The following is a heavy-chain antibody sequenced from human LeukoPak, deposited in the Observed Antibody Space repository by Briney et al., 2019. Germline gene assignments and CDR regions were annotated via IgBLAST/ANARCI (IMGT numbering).Heavy chain of an antibody. CDR2: ISGSGGST. CDR1: GFTFSSYA. Sequence: GGSLRLSCAASGFTFSSYAMSWVRQAPGKGLEWVSAISGSGGSTYYADSVKGRFTISRDNSKNTLYLRMNSLRAEDTAVYYCAKVGNIWKWELLRLYYFDYWGQGTLVTVSS. V-gene: IGHV3-23*01. CDR3: AKVGNIWKWELLRLYYFDY. D-gene: IGHD1-26*01. J-gene: IGHJ4*02.